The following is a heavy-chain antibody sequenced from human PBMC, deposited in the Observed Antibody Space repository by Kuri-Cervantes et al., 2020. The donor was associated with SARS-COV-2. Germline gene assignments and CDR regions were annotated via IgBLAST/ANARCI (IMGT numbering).Heavy chain of an antibody. D-gene: IGHD2-2*01. V-gene: IGHV3-21*04. Sequence: GESLKISCAASGFTFSSYSMNWVRQAPGKGLEWVSSISSSSSYIYYADSVKVRLTISRDNAKNSLYLQMNSLRAEDTAVYYCARDLGADIVVVPAAGYMDVWGKGTTVTVSS. CDR1: GFTFSSYS. CDR2: ISSSSSYI. CDR3: ARDLGADIVVVPAAGYMDV. J-gene: IGHJ6*03.